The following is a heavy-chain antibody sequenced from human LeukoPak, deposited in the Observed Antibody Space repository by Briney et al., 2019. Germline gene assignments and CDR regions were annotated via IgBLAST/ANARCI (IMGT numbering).Heavy chain of an antibody. J-gene: IGHJ3*02. CDR1: GYSFTSHY. CDR3: FVYYDSSGYYSPFDI. Sequence: ASVKVSCKASGYSFTSHYMHWVRQAPGQGLEWMGWIDPNSGGTNYAQKFQGRVTMTRDTSISTAYMELSRLRSDDTAVYYCFVYYDSSGYYSPFDIWGQGTMVTVSS. V-gene: IGHV1-2*02. CDR2: IDPNSGGT. D-gene: IGHD3-22*01.